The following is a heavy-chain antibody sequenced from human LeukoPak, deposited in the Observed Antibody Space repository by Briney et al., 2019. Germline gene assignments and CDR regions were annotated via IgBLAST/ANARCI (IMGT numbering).Heavy chain of an antibody. D-gene: IGHD6-13*01. Sequence: GGSLRLSCAASGSTFSSHAMTWVRQAPGKGLEWVSTISGDGGITYYADSVKGRFTISRDNAKNSLYLQMNSLRAEDTAVYYCARASAGTLDLLDYWGQGTLVTVSS. V-gene: IGHV3-23*01. CDR2: ISGDGGIT. CDR3: ARASAGTLDLLDY. CDR1: GSTFSSHA. J-gene: IGHJ4*02.